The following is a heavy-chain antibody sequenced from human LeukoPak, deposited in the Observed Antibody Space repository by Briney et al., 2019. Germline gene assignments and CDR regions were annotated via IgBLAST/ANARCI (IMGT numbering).Heavy chain of an antibody. J-gene: IGHJ4*02. Sequence: PGGSLRLSCAASGFTFSNYWMHWVRQAPGKGLEWVSAITSSGGSTYYADSVKGRFTISRDNSKNTLFLQMNSLRAEDTAVYYCAKRPPHCGGDCFGYWGQGTLVTVSS. CDR2: ITSSGGST. D-gene: IGHD2-21*01. CDR3: AKRPPHCGGDCFGY. CDR1: GFTFSNYW. V-gene: IGHV3-23*01.